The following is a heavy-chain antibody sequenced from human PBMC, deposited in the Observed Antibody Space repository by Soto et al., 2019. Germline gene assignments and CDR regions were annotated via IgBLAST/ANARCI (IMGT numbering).Heavy chain of an antibody. D-gene: IGHD2-15*01. Sequence: PGGARRLSCAASGCTFSRYWMSWGRQAPGKGLEWVANIKQDGSEKYYVDSVKGRFTISRDNAKNSLYLQMNSLRAEDTAVYYSAWDLQLPGTPHNRFSFWAQGTLVTVSS. V-gene: IGHV3-7*01. CDR1: GCTFSRYW. CDR2: IKQDGSEK. CDR3: AWDLQLPGTPHNRFSF. J-gene: IGHJ5*01.